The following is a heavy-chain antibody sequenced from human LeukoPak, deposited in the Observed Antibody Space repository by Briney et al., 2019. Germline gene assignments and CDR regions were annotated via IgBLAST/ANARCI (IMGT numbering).Heavy chain of an antibody. Sequence: SVKVSCKASGGTFSSPGLSWVRQAPGQGLEWMGRIIPILGTTNYAQKFQGRVMITADKSTSTAYLELSSLRSEDTAVYYCASVPPRIXXXXXWVDPWGQGTLVTVSS. D-gene: IGHD6-13*01. J-gene: IGHJ5*02. CDR2: IIPILGTT. V-gene: IGHV1-69*04. CDR3: ASVPPRIXXXXXWVDP. CDR1: GGTFSSPG.